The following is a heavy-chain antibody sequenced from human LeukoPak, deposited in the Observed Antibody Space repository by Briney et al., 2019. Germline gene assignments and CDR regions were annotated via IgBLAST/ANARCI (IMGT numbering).Heavy chain of an antibody. CDR1: GFTFSSYG. J-gene: IGHJ4*02. V-gene: IGHV3-30*02. Sequence: GGSLRLSCAASGFTFSSYGMHWVRQAPGKGLEWVAFIRYDGSNKYYADSVKGRFTISRDNSKNTLYLQMNSLRAEDTAVYYCAKVMLPIVVVVAVDYWGQGTLVTASS. D-gene: IGHD2-15*01. CDR3: AKVMLPIVVVVAVDY. CDR2: IRYDGSNK.